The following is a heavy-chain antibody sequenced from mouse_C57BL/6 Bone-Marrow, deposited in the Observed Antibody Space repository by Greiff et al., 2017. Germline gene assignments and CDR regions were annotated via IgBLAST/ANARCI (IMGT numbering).Heavy chain of an antibody. CDR3: ARDYYYGSSYPFAY. CDR1: GYAFTNYL. J-gene: IGHJ3*01. V-gene: IGHV1-54*01. CDR2: INPGSGGT. D-gene: IGHD1-1*01. Sequence: VQLQQSGAELVRPGTSVKVSCKASGYAFTNYLIEWVKQRPGQGLEWIGVINPGSGGTNYNEKFKGKATLTADKSSSTAYMQLSSLTSEDSAVYFCARDYYYGSSYPFAYWGQGTLVTVSA.